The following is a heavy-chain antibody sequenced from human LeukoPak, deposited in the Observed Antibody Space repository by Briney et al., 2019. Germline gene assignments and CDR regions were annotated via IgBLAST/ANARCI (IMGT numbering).Heavy chain of an antibody. CDR2: IYTSGST. J-gene: IGHJ6*03. V-gene: IGHV4-61*02. Sequence: SETLSLTCTVSGGSISSGSYYWSWIRQPAGKGLEWIGRIYTSGSTNYNPSLKSRVTISVDTSKNQFSLKLSSVTAADTAVYYCARSMATIDHYYYYMDVWGKGTTVTVSS. CDR3: ARSMATIDHYYYYMDV. CDR1: GGSISSGSYY. D-gene: IGHD5-24*01.